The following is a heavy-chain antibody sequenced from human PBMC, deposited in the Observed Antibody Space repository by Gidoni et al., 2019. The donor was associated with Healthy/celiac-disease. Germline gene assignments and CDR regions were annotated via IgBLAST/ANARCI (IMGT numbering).Heavy chain of an antibody. CDR3: ARGPPREMLIVLMVYAMPGTYGMDV. D-gene: IGHD2-8*01. V-gene: IGHV1-8*01. J-gene: IGHJ6*02. CDR2: MNPNSGNP. Sequence: QVQLVQSGAAVKKPGASVKVSCKASGYSFTSYDSNEVRQDTGQGLEWMGWMNPNSGNPGYAQKFHGTVTMTRNTSISTVYMELSSLRSEDTAVYYCARGPPREMLIVLMVYAMPGTYGMDVWGQGTTVTVSS. CDR1: GYSFTSYD.